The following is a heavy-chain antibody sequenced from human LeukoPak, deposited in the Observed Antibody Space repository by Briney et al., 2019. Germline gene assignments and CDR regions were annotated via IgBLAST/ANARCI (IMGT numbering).Heavy chain of an antibody. J-gene: IGHJ4*02. D-gene: IGHD6-13*01. CDR1: GYTFTSYY. CDR2: INPSGGST. CDR3: ARVPKSSSWQYYFDY. Sequence: GASVKVSCKASGYTFTSYYMHWVRQAPGQGLEWVGIINPSGGSTSYAQKFQGRVTMTRDTSTSTVYMELSSLRSEDTAVYYCARVPKSSSWQYYFDYWGQGTLVTVSS. V-gene: IGHV1-46*01.